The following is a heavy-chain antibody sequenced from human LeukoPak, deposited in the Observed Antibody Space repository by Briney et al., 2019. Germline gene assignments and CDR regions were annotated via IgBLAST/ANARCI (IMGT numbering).Heavy chain of an antibody. J-gene: IGHJ4*02. CDR3: ANIVDIAIEY. CDR2: ISDSGGST. D-gene: IGHD5-18*01. CDR1: GFTFSSYA. Sequence: PGGSLTLSCAASGFTFSSYAMSWVRQPPGKGLEWVSAISDSGGSTYYPPSVKGLFTISRDNSKNTLYLQMYSLSAEDTAVYYSANIVDIAIEYWGQGTLVSVSS. V-gene: IGHV3-23*01.